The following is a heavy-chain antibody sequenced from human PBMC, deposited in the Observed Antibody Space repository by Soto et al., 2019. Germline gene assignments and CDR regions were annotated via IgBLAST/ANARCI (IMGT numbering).Heavy chain of an antibody. D-gene: IGHD5-18*01. CDR3: AKGLSVIQEWIIDGH. CDR1: GFTLSSYG. Sequence: QVQLVESGGGVVQPGRSLRLSCAVSGFTLSSYGIHWVRQAPGKGLEWVAFMSYDGNKKYYADSVKGRFTISRDNSKNTLYLQMVSLRAEDTAVYYCAKGLSVIQEWIIDGHWGQGTQVTVSS. V-gene: IGHV3-30*18. CDR2: MSYDGNKK. J-gene: IGHJ4*02.